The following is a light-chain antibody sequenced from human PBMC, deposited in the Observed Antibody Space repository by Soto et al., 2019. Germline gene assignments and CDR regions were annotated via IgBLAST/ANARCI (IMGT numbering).Light chain of an antibody. CDR2: DAS. J-gene: IGKJ5*01. CDR3: QQRNT. CDR1: QSVSSY. Sequence: EFVLTQSPATLSLSPGKRATLSCRASQSVSSYVAWYQQKPGQAPRLVIYDASSRATIVPPRFSGSGSGTDFTLTISSLEPEDFAVYYCQQRNTFGQGTRLEI. V-gene: IGKV3-11*01.